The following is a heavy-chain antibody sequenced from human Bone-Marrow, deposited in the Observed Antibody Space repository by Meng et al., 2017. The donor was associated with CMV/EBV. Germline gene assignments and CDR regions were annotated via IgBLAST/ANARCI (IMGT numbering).Heavy chain of an antibody. CDR2: IYPGDSDT. D-gene: IGHD2-2*02. V-gene: IGHV5-51*01. CDR1: GYSFTSYW. CDR3: GRHGLYGCSTSGCFTSFYYYGMEV. J-gene: IGHJ6*02. Sequence: GGSLRLSCKGSGYSFTSYWIGWVRQMPGKGLEWMGIIYPGDSDTIYSPSFQGQVTISTDKSISTAYLQWSSLRASDTAVYYCGRHGLYGCSTSGCFTSFYYYGMEVWGQGTTVTVSS.